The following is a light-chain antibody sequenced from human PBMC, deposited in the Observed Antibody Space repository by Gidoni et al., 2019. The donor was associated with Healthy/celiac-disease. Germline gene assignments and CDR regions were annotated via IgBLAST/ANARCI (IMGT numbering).Light chain of an antibody. CDR1: SSDVGGYNY. J-gene: IGLJ3*02. Sequence: QSALTQPASVSGSPGQSITISCTGTSSDVGGYNYVSWYQQHPGKAPKLMIYEVSNRPPGVPDRFSGSKSGNTASLTISGLQAEDEADYYCSSYTSSSTGVFGGGTKLTVL. CDR2: EVS. CDR3: SSYTSSSTGV. V-gene: IGLV2-14*01.